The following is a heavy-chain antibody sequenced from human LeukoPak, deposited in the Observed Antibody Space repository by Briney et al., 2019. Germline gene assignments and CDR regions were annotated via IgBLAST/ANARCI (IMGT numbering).Heavy chain of an antibody. D-gene: IGHD3-22*01. CDR3: ARGRYYDSGGYDEAFDI. Sequence: AAVKVSCKASDYTLSNYGISWVRQAPGQGVEWMGWISGYNGNTKYAQNLQGRVTMTTDTSTPTAYMELRSLRSDDTAVYYCARGRYYDSGGYDEAFDIWGQGTAVTVSS. CDR1: DYTLSNYG. V-gene: IGHV1-18*01. CDR2: ISGYNGNT. J-gene: IGHJ3*02.